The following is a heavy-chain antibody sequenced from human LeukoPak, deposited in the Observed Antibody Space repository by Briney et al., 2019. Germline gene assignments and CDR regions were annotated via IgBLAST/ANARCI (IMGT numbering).Heavy chain of an antibody. J-gene: IGHJ4*02. Sequence: GGSLRLSCAVSGLTFSSSWMDWVRQAPGKGLEWVASINPDGNKKYSADSVKGRFTISRDNAENSLYLQMSSLRVEDTAFYYCARDLAYSRLDYWGQGMLVTVSS. CDR3: ARDLAYSRLDY. D-gene: IGHD5-18*01. CDR2: INPDGNKK. CDR1: GLTFSSSW. V-gene: IGHV3-7*01.